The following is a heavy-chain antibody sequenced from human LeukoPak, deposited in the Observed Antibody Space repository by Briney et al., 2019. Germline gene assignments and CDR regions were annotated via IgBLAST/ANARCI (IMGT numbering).Heavy chain of an antibody. CDR1: GGTFSSYA. J-gene: IGHJ4*02. V-gene: IGHV1-69*01. Sequence: SVKVSCKASGGTFSSYAISWVRQAPGQGLEWMGGIIPIFGTANYAQKFQGRVTITADESTSTAYMELSSLRSEDTAVYYCARRTIFGVANQEPFDYWGQGTLVTVSS. CDR2: IIPIFGTA. CDR3: ARRTIFGVANQEPFDY. D-gene: IGHD3-3*01.